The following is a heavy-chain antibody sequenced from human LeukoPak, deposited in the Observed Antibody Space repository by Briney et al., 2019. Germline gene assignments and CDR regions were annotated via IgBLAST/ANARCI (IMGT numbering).Heavy chain of an antibody. D-gene: IGHD3-3*01. CDR3: ASARYDFWSGYPYYFDY. V-gene: IGHV4-39*01. CDR1: GGSISSSSYY. CDR2: IYYSGST. Sequence: SETLSLTCTVSGGSISSSSYYWGWIRQPPGKGLEWIGSIYYSGSTYYNSSLKSRVTISVDTSKNQFSLKLSSVTAADTAVYYCASARYDFWSGYPYYFDYWGQGTLVTVSS. J-gene: IGHJ4*02.